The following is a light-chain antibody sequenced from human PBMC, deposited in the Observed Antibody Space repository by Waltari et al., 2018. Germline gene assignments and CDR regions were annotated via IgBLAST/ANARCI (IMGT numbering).Light chain of an antibody. CDR1: TGAVTSGHY. CDR2: DTS. CDR3: LLSYSGARV. J-gene: IGLJ2*01. V-gene: IGLV7-46*01. Sequence: QAVLTQEPSLTVSPGGTVTLTCGSSTGAVTSGHYPYWFQQKPGQARGTRIYDTSNKHTWTPARCSGSRLGGKAALTLAGAQPEDEAEYYCLLSYSGARVFGGGTKLTVL.